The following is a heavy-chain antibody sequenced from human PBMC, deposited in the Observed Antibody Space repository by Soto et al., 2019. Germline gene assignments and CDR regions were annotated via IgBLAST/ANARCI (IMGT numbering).Heavy chain of an antibody. CDR2: SYYTGTT. J-gene: IGHJ4*02. CDR1: GGSISDYY. Sequence: QVQLQESGPGLVKPSETLSLTCTVSGGSISDYYWSWIRQPPGKGLEWAGYSYYTGTTTYNPSLKSRLTLSVDTSKNQFSLKLRSVSAADTAVYYCARLGRWLQALDSWGQGTLVTVSS. D-gene: IGHD5-12*01. CDR3: ARLGRWLQALDS. V-gene: IGHV4-59*08.